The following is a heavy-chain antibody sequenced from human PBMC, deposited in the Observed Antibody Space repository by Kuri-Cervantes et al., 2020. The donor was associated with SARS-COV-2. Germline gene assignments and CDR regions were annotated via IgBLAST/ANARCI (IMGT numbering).Heavy chain of an antibody. Sequence: GGSLRLSCAASGFTFSSYEMNWVRQAPGKGLEWVSYISSSGSTIYYADSVKGRFTISRDNAKNSLYLQMNSLRAEDTAVYYCASPGGIVSGPGAFDIWGQGTRVTVSS. CDR2: ISSSGSTI. J-gene: IGHJ3*02. CDR1: GFTFSSYE. V-gene: IGHV3-48*03. D-gene: IGHD3-10*01. CDR3: ASPGGIVSGPGAFDI.